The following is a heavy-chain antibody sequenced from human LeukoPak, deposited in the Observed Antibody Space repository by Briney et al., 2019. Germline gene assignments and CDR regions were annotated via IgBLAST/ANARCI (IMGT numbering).Heavy chain of an antibody. J-gene: IGHJ6*03. CDR1: GYSISSGYY. Sequence: SETLSLTCGVSGYSISSGYYWGWIRQPPGEGLEWIGILYHSGTTYYNPSLKSRVTILAETSKNHFSLKLNSVTAADTAVYYCARAKLEWFSIYYYYMDVWGQGTTVTVSS. V-gene: IGHV4-38-2*01. CDR3: ARAKLEWFSIYYYYMDV. D-gene: IGHD3-3*01. CDR2: LYHSGTT.